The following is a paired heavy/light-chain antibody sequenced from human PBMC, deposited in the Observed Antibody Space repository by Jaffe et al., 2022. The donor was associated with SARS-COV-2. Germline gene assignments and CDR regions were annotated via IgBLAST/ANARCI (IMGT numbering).Light chain of an antibody. J-gene: IGLJ2*01. CDR3: SSYTSSNTVV. CDR1: SSDVGAYKY. CDR2: EVS. V-gene: IGLV2-14*01. Sequence: QSALTQPASVSGSPGQSITISCTGSSSDVGAYKYVSWYQHPGKAPKLIIYEVSNRPSGVSNRFSGSKSGNTASLTISGLQAEDEADYYCSSYTSSNTVVFGGGTKLTVL.
Heavy chain of an antibody. CDR3: ASTVSRGWWSLPEH. D-gene: IGHD2-15*01. J-gene: IGHJ1*01. CDR2: ISYEGNNN. CDR1: GFTISYYG. Sequence: QVHLVESGGGVVQPGRSLRLSCAASGFTISYYGMHWVRQAPGKGLEWVAVISYEGNNNYYADSVKGRFTISRDISKNTLYLQMNNLRPEDTAVYYCASTVSRGWWSLPEHWGQGTLVNVSS. V-gene: IGHV3-30*03.